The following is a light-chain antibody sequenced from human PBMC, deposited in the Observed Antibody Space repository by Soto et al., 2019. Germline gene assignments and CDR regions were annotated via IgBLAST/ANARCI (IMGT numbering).Light chain of an antibody. CDR1: QSLVHSSNNKNY. CDR2: WAS. V-gene: IGKV4-1*01. CDR3: QQYYSSPVT. Sequence: DIVMTQSPDSLAVSPGERATINCKSSQSLVHSSNNKNYLIWYQQKPGQPPKLLIYWASTRESGVPERFSGSGSGTDFTLTISSLQTEDAAVYFCQQYYSSPVTFDGGTKVEIK. J-gene: IGKJ4*01.